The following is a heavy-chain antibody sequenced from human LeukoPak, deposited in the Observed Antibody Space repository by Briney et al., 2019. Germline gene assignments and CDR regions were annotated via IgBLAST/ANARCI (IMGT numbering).Heavy chain of an antibody. Sequence: GASVKVSCKASGYTFTNYYMHWVRQAPGQGLEWMGTVNPSDGTTLYAQKFQGRVTMTRNTSISTAHMELSSLRSEDTAVYYCARRRPPMIGNWFDPWGQGTLVTVSS. CDR3: ARRRPPMIGNWFDP. D-gene: IGHD3-16*01. CDR2: VNPSDGTT. J-gene: IGHJ5*02. V-gene: IGHV1-46*01. CDR1: GYTFTNYY.